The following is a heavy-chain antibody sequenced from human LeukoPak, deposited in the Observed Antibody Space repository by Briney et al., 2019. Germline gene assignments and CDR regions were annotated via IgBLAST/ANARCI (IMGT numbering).Heavy chain of an antibody. CDR1: GYIFTDYY. J-gene: IGHJ5*02. V-gene: IGHV1-69*04. D-gene: IGHD6-6*01. CDR2: IIPILGIA. Sequence: SVKVSCKASGYIFTDYYMHWGRQAPGQGLGWMGRIIPILGIANYAQKFQGRVTITADKSTSTAYMELSSLRSEDTAVYYCARETYSSSTPRKNWFDPWGQGTLVTVSS. CDR3: ARETYSSSTPRKNWFDP.